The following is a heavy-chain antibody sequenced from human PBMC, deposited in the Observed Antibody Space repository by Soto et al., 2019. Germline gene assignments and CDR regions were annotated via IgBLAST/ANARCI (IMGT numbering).Heavy chain of an antibody. CDR1: GFTFSSYA. Sequence: GGSLRLSCAASGFTFSSYAMSWVRQAPGKGLECVSAISGSGGSTYYADSVKGRFTISRDNSKNTLYLQMNSLRAEDTAVYYCAKEGSYCSGGRCYFGYWGQGTLVTVSS. CDR3: AKEGSYCSGGRCYFGY. V-gene: IGHV3-23*01. D-gene: IGHD2-15*01. CDR2: ISGSGGST. J-gene: IGHJ4*02.